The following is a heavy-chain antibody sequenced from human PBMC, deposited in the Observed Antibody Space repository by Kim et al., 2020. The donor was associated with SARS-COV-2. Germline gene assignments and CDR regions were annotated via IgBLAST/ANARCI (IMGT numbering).Heavy chain of an antibody. CDR2: INHSGST. CDR3: ARGFRIMVRGQKFDY. CDR1: GGSFGGYY. D-gene: IGHD3-10*01. Sequence: SETLSLTCAVYGGSFGGYYWSWIRQPPGKGLEWIGEINHSGSTNYNPSLKSRVTISVDTSKNQFSLKLSSVTAADTAVYYCARGFRIMVRGQKFDYWGQGTLVTVSS. V-gene: IGHV4-34*01. J-gene: IGHJ4*02.